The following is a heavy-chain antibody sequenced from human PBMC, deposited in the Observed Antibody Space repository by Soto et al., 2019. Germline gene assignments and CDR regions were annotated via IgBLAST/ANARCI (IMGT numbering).Heavy chain of an antibody. D-gene: IGHD2-15*01. V-gene: IGHV3-33*01. CDR3: ARARYCSGGSCYSNIDAFDI. CDR2: IWYDGSNK. Sequence: GGSLRLSCAASGFTFSSYGMHWVRQAPGKGLEWVAVIWYDGSNKYYADSVKGRFTISRDNSKNTLYLQMNSLRAEDTAVYYCARARYCSGGSCYSNIDAFDIWGQGTMVTVSS. J-gene: IGHJ3*02. CDR1: GFTFSSYG.